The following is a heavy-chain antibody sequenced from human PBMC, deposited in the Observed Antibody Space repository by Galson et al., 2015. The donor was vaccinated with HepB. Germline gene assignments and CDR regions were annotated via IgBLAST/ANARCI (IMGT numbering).Heavy chain of an antibody. CDR2: MNPNSGNT. Sequence: SVKVSCKASGYTFTSYHINWVRQATGQGLEWMGWMNPNSGNTGYAQKFQGRVTMTRNTSISTAYMELSSLRSEDTAVYYCAREGSADLGSGWSPDDYWGQGTLVTVSS. J-gene: IGHJ4*02. CDR1: GYTFTSYH. CDR3: AREGSADLGSGWSPDDY. V-gene: IGHV1-8*01. D-gene: IGHD6-19*01.